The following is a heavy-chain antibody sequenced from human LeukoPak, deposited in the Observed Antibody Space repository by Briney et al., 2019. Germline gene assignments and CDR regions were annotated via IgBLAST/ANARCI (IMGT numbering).Heavy chain of an antibody. D-gene: IGHD2-15*01. J-gene: IGHJ4*02. Sequence: PSQTLSLTCAVSGGSISGGSYYWSWIRQPAGKGLEWIGRIYTSGGTNYNPSLKSRVTISVDTSKNQFSLKLSSVTAADTAVYYCASVRLGYCTAGSCSPVDYWGQGTLVTVSS. CDR2: IYTSGGT. CDR1: GGSISGGSYY. CDR3: ASVRLGYCTAGSCSPVDY. V-gene: IGHV4-61*02.